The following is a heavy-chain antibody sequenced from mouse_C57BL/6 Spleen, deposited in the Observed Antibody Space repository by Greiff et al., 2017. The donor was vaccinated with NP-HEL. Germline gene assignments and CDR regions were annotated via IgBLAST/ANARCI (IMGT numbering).Heavy chain of an antibody. Sequence: VQLVESGAELVRPGSSVKLSCKASGYTFTSYWMDWVKQRPGQGLEWIGNIYPSDSETHYNQKFKDKATLTVDKSSSTAYMQLSSLTSEDSAVYYCARSELPYYFDYWGQGTTLTVSS. D-gene: IGHD2-1*01. CDR1: GYTFTSYW. J-gene: IGHJ2*01. CDR3: ARSELPYYFDY. CDR2: IYPSDSET. V-gene: IGHV1-61*01.